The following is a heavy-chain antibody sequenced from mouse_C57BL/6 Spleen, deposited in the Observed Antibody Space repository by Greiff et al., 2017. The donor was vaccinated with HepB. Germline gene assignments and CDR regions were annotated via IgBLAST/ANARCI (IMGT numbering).Heavy chain of an antibody. CDR2: IYPGDGDT. CDR3: ARDYSTTVVGYYAMDY. J-gene: IGHJ4*01. D-gene: IGHD1-1*01. CDR1: GYAFSSSW. Sequence: QVQLQQSGPELVKPGASVKISCKASGYAFSSSWMNWVKQRPGKGLEWIGRIYPGDGDTNYNGKFKGKATLTADKSSSTAYMQLSSLTSEDSAVYFCARDYSTTVVGYYAMDYWGQGTSVTVSS. V-gene: IGHV1-82*01.